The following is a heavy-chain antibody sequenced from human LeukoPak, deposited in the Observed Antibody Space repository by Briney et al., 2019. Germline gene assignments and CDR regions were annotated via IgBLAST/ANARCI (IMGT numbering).Heavy chain of an antibody. CDR1: GFTVSSNY. CDR2: IYSGGST. D-gene: IGHD3-22*01. J-gene: IGHJ4*02. V-gene: IGHV3-53*01. Sequence: GGSLRLSCAASGFTVSSNYMSWIRQAPGKGLEWVSVIYSGGSTYYADSVKGRFTISRDNSKNTLYLQMNGLRAEDTAVYYCARGMDYYDSSGYYYPFDYWGQGTLVTVSS. CDR3: ARGMDYYDSSGYYYPFDY.